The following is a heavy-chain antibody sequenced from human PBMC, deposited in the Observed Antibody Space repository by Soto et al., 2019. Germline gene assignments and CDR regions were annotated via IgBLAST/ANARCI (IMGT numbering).Heavy chain of an antibody. V-gene: IGHV3-74*01. Sequence: GGSLRLSCAASGFSFSTYWMHWVRQAPGKGLVWVSRMNSDGSRTSYADSVKGRFTISRDNAKNTLYLQMNSLRAEDTAVYYRASVNYCARCVDRHFDHWGQGTLVTASP. CDR2: MNSDGSRT. CDR3: ASVNYCARCVDRHFDH. J-gene: IGHJ4*02. D-gene: IGHD3-10*01. CDR1: GFSFSTYW.